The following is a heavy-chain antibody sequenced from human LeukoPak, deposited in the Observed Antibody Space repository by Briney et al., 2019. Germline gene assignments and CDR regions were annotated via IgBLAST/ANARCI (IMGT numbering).Heavy chain of an antibody. J-gene: IGHJ4*02. Sequence: ASVKVSCKASGYTFTGYYIHWVRQAPGQGLEWMGWINPNSGGTNYARKFQGRVTITADESTSTAYMELSSLRSEDTAVYYCASSPFNTYYYGSGSYYLNFDYWGQGTLVTVSS. D-gene: IGHD3-10*01. CDR1: GYTFTGYY. V-gene: IGHV1-2*02. CDR3: ASSPFNTYYYGSGSYYLNFDY. CDR2: INPNSGGT.